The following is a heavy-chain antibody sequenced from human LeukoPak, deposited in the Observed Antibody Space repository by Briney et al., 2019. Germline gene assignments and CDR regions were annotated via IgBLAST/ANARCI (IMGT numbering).Heavy chain of an antibody. CDR2: INPSGGST. CDR3: ARDLPGIVGATGFDY. J-gene: IGHJ4*02. Sequence: ASVKVSCKASGYTFTSYYMHWVRQAPGQGLEWMGIINPSGGSTSYAQKFQGRVTMTRDTSTSTVYMELSSLRSEDTAVYYCARDLPGIVGATGFDYWGQGTLVTVSS. D-gene: IGHD1-26*01. V-gene: IGHV1-46*01. CDR1: GYTFTSYY.